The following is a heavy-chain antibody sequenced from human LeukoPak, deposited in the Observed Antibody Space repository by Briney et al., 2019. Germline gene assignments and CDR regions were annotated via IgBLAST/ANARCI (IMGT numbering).Heavy chain of an antibody. CDR3: ARGGSYAYALDI. D-gene: IGHD1-26*01. Sequence: KPGGSLRLSCAASGFTFSSYSMNWVRQAPGKGLEWVSSISSSSSYVYYADSVKGRFTISRDNAKNSLYLQMNSLRAEDTAVYYCARGGSYAYALDIWGQGTMVTVSS. CDR1: GFTFSSYS. V-gene: IGHV3-21*01. J-gene: IGHJ3*02. CDR2: ISSSSSYV.